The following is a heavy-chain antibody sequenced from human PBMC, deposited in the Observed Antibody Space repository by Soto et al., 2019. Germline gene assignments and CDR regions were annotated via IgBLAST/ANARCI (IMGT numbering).Heavy chain of an antibody. CDR1: GYSFTTYW. J-gene: IGHJ4*02. Sequence: EVQLVQSGAEVKKPGESLKISCQGSGYSFTTYWIGWVRQMPGKGLEWMAVIYPGDSDARYNPSFQGQVTISADKSIXXAYRQWRSLEASDTAMYYCARLYHYGSGTRDYFDYWGQGTLVTVSS. V-gene: IGHV5-51*03. D-gene: IGHD3-10*01. CDR2: IYPGDSDA. CDR3: ARLYHYGSGTRDYFDY.